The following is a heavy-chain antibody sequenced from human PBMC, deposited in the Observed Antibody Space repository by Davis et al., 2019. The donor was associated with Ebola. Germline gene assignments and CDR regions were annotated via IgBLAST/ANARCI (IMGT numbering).Heavy chain of an antibody. Sequence: ASVKVSCKASGYTFTSYYMHWLRQAPGQGLEWMGIINPSGGSTSYAQKFQGRVTMTRDTSTSTVYMELSSLRSEDTAVYYCARDVVAVDSSSWYLGGFDYWGQGTLVTVSS. J-gene: IGHJ4*02. CDR3: ARDVVAVDSSSWYLGGFDY. CDR1: GYTFTSYY. D-gene: IGHD6-13*01. V-gene: IGHV1-46*01. CDR2: INPSGGST.